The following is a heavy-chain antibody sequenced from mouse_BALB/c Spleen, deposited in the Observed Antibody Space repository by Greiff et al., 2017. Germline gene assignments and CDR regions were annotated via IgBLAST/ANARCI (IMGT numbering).Heavy chain of an antibody. CDR2: IDPYDSET. Sequence: QVQLQQPGAELVRPGASVKLSCKASGYTFTSYWMNWVKQRPEQGLEWIGRIDPYDSETHYKQKFKDKAILTVVTASSTAYMQLSSLTTEDSAVYDCERRKCGSSGYFDVWGAGTTVTVSS. CDR3: ERRKCGSSGYFDV. D-gene: IGHD1-1*01. CDR1: GYTFTSYW. V-gene: IGHV1-52*01. J-gene: IGHJ1*01.